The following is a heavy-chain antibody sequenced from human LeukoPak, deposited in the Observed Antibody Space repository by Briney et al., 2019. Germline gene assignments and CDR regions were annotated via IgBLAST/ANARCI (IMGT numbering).Heavy chain of an antibody. CDR1: GGSISSSSYY. D-gene: IGHD6-6*01. CDR3: ARRLAAPDQYYFDY. V-gene: IGHV4-39*01. Sequence: SETLSLTCTVSGGSISSSSYYWGWIRQPPGKGLEWIGGIYYSGSTYYNPSLKSRVTISVDTSKNQFSLKLSSVTAADTAVYYCARRLAAPDQYYFDYWGQGTLVTVSS. CDR2: IYYSGST. J-gene: IGHJ4*02.